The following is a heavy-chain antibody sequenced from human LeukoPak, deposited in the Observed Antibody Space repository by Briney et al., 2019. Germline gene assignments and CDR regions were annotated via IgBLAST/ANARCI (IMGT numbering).Heavy chain of an antibody. J-gene: IGHJ5*02. CDR3: ARHDGDYLYNWFDP. CDR2: INSDGSST. V-gene: IGHV3-74*01. D-gene: IGHD4-17*01. CDR1: GFTFSSYW. Sequence: GGSLRLSCAASGFTFSSYWMHWVRQAPGKGLVWVSRINSDGSSTSYADSVKGRFTISRDNAKNTLYLQMNSLSAEDTAVYYCARHDGDYLYNWFDPWGQGTLVTVSS.